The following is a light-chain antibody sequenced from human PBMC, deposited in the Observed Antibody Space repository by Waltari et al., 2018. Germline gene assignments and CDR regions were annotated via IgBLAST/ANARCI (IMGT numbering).Light chain of an antibody. V-gene: IGKV2-30*01. J-gene: IGKJ2*01. Sequence: DVVMTQSPLSLPVSLGQPASIARRYTQSLLYRDGKTYLNWIQQRPGQAPRRLIYKVSNRDSGVPDRFSGSGAGSDFTLKISRVEAEDVGVYYCMQGTRWPGTSGQGTRLEIK. CDR3: MQGTRWPGT. CDR2: KVS. CDR1: QSLLYRDGKTY.